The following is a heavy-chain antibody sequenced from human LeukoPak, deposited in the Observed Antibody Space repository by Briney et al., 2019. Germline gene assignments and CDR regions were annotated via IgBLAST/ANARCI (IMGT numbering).Heavy chain of an antibody. V-gene: IGHV3-30*18. CDR1: GFTFYRYG. D-gene: IGHD1-26*01. CDR3: AKRSYSGSS. Sequence: PGGSLRLSCAASGFTFYRYGINWVRQAPGKGLEWVAVISHDGSEKYYADSVKGRFTISRDNSKNTVDLQMNSLRAEDTAVYYCAKRSYSGSSWGQGTLVTVSS. J-gene: IGHJ4*02. CDR2: ISHDGSEK.